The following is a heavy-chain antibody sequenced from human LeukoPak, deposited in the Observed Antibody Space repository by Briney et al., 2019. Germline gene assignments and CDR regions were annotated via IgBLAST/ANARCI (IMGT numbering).Heavy chain of an antibody. D-gene: IGHD3-9*01. Sequence: ASVKVSCKASGYTFTSYAMHWVRQAPGQRLEWMGWSNAGNGNTKYSQEFQGRVTITRDTSASTAYMELSSLRSEDTAVYYCARDRHDYDILTGYYNWFDPWGQGTLVTVSS. V-gene: IGHV1-3*02. J-gene: IGHJ5*02. CDR3: ARDRHDYDILTGYYNWFDP. CDR2: SNAGNGNT. CDR1: GYTFTSYA.